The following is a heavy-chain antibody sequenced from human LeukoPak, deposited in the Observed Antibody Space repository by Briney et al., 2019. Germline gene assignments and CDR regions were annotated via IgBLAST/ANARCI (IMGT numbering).Heavy chain of an antibody. CDR2: ISGSGDNT. CDR3: AKAPGGSWAAFDS. D-gene: IGHD6-13*01. V-gene: IGHV3-23*01. Sequence: PGGSLRLSCAASGFTFRSYSMSWVRQAPGKGLEWVSTISGSGDNTYYADSLKGRFTISRDNSKNTLYLQVNSLRAEDTALYYCAKAPGGSWAAFDSWGQGTLVTVSS. J-gene: IGHJ4*02. CDR1: GFTFRSYS.